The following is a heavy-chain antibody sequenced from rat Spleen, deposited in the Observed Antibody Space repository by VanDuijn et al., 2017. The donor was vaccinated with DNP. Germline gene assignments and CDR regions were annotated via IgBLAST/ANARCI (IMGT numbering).Heavy chain of an antibody. CDR2: ISPSGGST. CDR1: GLTFSNYD. D-gene: IGHD3-2*01. CDR3: ATVLCDY. Sequence: EVQLVESGGGLVQPGRSLKLSCAASGLTFSNYDMSWVRQAPAKGLEWIASISPSGGSTYYRDSVKGRFTISRDNAKSTLYLQMDSLRSEDTATYYCATVLCDYWGQGTLVTVSS. J-gene: IGHJ3*01. V-gene: IGHV5-19*01.